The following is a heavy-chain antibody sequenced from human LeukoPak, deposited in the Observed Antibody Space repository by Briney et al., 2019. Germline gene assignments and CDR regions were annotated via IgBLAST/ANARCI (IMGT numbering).Heavy chain of an antibody. CDR3: ARDARGHGWLVRWDKPYYYDSSGYFYYYYMDV. J-gene: IGHJ6*03. V-gene: IGHV1-46*01. D-gene: IGHD3-22*01. CDR2: INPSGGST. Sequence: GASVKVSCKASGYTFTSYYMHWVRQAPGQGLEWMGIINPSGGSTSYAQKFQGRVTMTRDTSTSTVYMELSSLRSEDTVVYYCARDARGHGWLVRWDKPYYYDSSGYFYYYYMDVWGKGTTVTVSS. CDR1: GYTFTSYY.